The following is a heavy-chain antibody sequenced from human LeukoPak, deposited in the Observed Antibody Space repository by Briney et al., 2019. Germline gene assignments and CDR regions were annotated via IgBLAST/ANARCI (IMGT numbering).Heavy chain of an antibody. D-gene: IGHD3-22*01. V-gene: IGHV3-23*01. CDR3: AKPYRPIGYYYDSSGYSLRGGMDV. Sequence: GGSLRLSCAASGFTFSSYAMSRVRQAPGKGLEWVSAISGSGGSTYYADSVKGRFTISRDNSKNTLYLQMNSLRAEDTAVYYCAKPYRPIGYYYDSSGYSLRGGMDVWGQGTTVTVSS. CDR2: ISGSGGST. J-gene: IGHJ6*02. CDR1: GFTFSSYA.